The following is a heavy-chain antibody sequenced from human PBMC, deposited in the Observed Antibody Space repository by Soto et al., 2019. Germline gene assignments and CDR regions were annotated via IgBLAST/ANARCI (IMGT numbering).Heavy chain of an antibody. D-gene: IGHD1-7*01. CDR2: IGTGGRTT. CDR1: GFTFSSYS. V-gene: IGHV3-48*01. CDR3: ARDVNYAFDY. J-gene: IGHJ4*02. Sequence: GGSLRLSCAASGFTFSSYSMNWVRQAPGEGLEWVSYIGTGGRTTYYADSVKGRFIISRDNAKDSLFLQMDSLRGEDTAVYYCARDVNYAFDYWGQGTLVTVSS.